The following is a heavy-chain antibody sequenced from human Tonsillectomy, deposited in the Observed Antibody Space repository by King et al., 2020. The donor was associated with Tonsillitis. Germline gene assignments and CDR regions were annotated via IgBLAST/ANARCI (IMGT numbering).Heavy chain of an antibody. D-gene: IGHD2-2*01. CDR2: IYWDDDK. V-gene: IGHV2-5*02. CDR1: GFSLSTSGAG. J-gene: IGHJ4*02. CDR3: AHGQCGRTSCSYFDY. Sequence: TLKESGPTLVKPTQTLTLTCTFSGFSLSTSGAGVGWIRQSPGKAPEWLAYIYWDDDKRYSPSLKSRLTSAKDTSKNQVVLTMTNLDPVDTCTYYCAHGQCGRTSCSYFDYWGQGTLVTVSS.